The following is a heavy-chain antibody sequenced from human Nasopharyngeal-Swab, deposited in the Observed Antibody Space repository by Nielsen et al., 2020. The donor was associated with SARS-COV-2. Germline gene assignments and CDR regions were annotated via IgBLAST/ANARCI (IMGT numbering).Heavy chain of an antibody. V-gene: IGHV4-34*01. D-gene: IGHD3-22*01. CDR1: GGSFSGYY. Sequence: SETLSLTCAVYGGSFSGYYWSWIRQPPGKGLEWIGEINHSGSTNYNPSLKSRVTISVDTSKNQISLKLSSVTAADTAVYYCARGGSGYYPYYYYGMDVWGQGTTVTVSS. CDR2: INHSGST. J-gene: IGHJ6*02. CDR3: ARGGSGYYPYYYYGMDV.